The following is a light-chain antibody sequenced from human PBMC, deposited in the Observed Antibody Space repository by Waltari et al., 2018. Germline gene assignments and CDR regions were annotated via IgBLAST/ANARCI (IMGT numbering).Light chain of an antibody. CDR3: TSYAGNNMAV. V-gene: IGLV2-8*01. J-gene: IGLJ1*01. Sequence: QSALTQPPSASGSPGQSVTISCSGTSNQICKFYHFPWYQHYPGRAPKLLIYEVTERPSGVPHRFSGSKSGNTASLTVSGLQAEDEADYFCTSYAGNNMAVFGSGTKVTVL. CDR2: EVT. CDR1: SNQICKFYH.